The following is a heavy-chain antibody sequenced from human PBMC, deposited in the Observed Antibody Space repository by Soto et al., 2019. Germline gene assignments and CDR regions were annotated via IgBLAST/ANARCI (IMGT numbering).Heavy chain of an antibody. J-gene: IGHJ5*02. D-gene: IGHD3-3*01. CDR1: GGTFSSYA. CDR3: ARESNYDFWSGYGSSGINNWFDP. CDR2: IIPIFGTA. Sequence: ASVKVSCKASGGTFSSYAISWVRQAPGQGLEWMGGIIPIFGTANYAQKFQGRVTVTADESTSTSYMELSSRRSEDTAVYYCARESNYDFWSGYGSSGINNWFDPWGQGTLVTVSS. V-gene: IGHV1-69*13.